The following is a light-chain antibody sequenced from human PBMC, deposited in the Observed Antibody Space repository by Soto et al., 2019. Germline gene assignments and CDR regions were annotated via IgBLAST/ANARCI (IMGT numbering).Light chain of an antibody. V-gene: IGLV1-44*01. Sequence: QAVLTQPPSASGTPGQRVTISCSGSSSNIGSNTVNWYLQLPGTAPKLLIYRYNQRPSGVPDRFSGSKSGTSASLAISGLQSEDEADYYCAAWDGGLNGYVFGTGTKLTVL. CDR2: RYN. CDR1: SSNIGSNT. CDR3: AAWDGGLNGYV. J-gene: IGLJ1*01.